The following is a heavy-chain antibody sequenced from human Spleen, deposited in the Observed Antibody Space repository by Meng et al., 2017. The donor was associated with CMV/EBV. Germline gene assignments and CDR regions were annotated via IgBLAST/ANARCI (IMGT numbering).Heavy chain of an antibody. J-gene: IGHJ1*01. CDR2: MRTSSTT. Sequence: LSCSASGFSISDHYMDWVRQAPGKGLEWVGRMRTSSTTEYAASVKGRFTISRDDSKNSVYLQMNSLKAEDTAMYFCAFFMSRGFLQHWGQGTLVTVSS. CDR1: GFSISDHY. D-gene: IGHD3-10*01. V-gene: IGHV3-72*01. CDR3: AFFMSRGFLQH.